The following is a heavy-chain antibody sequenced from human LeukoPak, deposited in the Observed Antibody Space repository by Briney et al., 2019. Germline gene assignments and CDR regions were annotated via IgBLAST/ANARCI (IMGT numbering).Heavy chain of an antibody. Sequence: GGSLRLSCTASGFTFSSFWMTWVRQAPGEGLEWVANIKQDGGEKYYVDSVKGRFTISRDNAKNSLYLQMNNLRAEDTAVYYCARSGYDSSGYRIEDYWGQGTLVTVSS. CDR2: IKQDGGEK. CDR1: GFTFSSFW. D-gene: IGHD3-22*01. CDR3: ARSGYDSSGYRIEDY. J-gene: IGHJ4*02. V-gene: IGHV3-7*01.